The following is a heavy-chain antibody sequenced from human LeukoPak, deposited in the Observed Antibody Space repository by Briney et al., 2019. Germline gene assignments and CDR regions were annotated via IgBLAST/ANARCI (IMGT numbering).Heavy chain of an antibody. CDR2: IYSSGST. V-gene: IGHV4-4*07. Sequence: SETLSLTCTVSGGSISTYYWSWIRQPAGKGLEWIGRIYSSGSTDYNPSLKSRVTMSIDTSKNQFSLRLSSVTAADTAVYYCARLTRYCSSTSCLPTYFDYWGQGTLVTVSS. CDR1: GGSISTYY. J-gene: IGHJ4*02. D-gene: IGHD2-2*01. CDR3: ARLTRYCSSTSCLPTYFDY.